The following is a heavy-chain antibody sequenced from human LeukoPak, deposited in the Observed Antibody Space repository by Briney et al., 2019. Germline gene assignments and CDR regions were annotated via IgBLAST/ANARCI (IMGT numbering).Heavy chain of an antibody. J-gene: IGHJ5*02. Sequence: PSETLSLTCTVSGGSISSGSYYWSWIRQPAGKGLEWIGRIYTSGSTNYNPSLKSRVTISVDTSKNQFSLKLSSVTAADTAVYYCARASHSGGYYPDWFDPWGQGTLVTVSS. CDR3: ARASHSGGYYPDWFDP. CDR2: IYTSGST. D-gene: IGHD3-22*01. V-gene: IGHV4-61*02. CDR1: GGSISSGSYY.